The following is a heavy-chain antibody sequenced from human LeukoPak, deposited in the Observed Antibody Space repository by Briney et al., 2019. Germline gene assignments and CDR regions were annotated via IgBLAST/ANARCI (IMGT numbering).Heavy chain of an antibody. D-gene: IGHD1-26*01. CDR1: GYTFTSYY. Sequence: ASLKVSCKASGYTFTSYYMNWVRPAPEQRLEWMGIINPSSGRTTYAQKFQGRVTMTRDTSTSTVYMELTSLRSEDTAVFYCARGGLPARSWFDPWGQGTLVTVSS. V-gene: IGHV1-46*01. CDR3: ARGGLPARSWFDP. J-gene: IGHJ5*02. CDR2: INPSSGRT.